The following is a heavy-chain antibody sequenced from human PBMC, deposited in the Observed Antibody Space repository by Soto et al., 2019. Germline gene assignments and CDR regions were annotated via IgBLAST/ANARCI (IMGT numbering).Heavy chain of an antibody. CDR1: GFTFSSYA. J-gene: IGHJ4*02. CDR2: ISGSGGST. V-gene: IGHV3-23*01. Sequence: EVQLLESGGGLVQPGGSLRLSCAASGFTFSSYAMSWVRQAPGKGLEWVSAISGSGGSTYYADSVKGRFTISRDNSKNTLYLQMNSLRAEDTAVYYCAKDRQARYIVVAPAAILYYFDYWGQGTLVTVSS. D-gene: IGHD2-2*01. CDR3: AKDRQARYIVVAPAAILYYFDY.